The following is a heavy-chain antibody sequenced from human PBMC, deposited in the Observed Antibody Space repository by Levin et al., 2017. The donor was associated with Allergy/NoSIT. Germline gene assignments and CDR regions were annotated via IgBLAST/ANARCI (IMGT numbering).Heavy chain of an antibody. CDR3: ARVDSYYDSSGYYYPYWYFDL. CDR1: GGSISSYY. V-gene: IGHV4-59*01. CDR2: IYYSGST. Sequence: SQTLSLTCTVSGGSISSYYWSWIRQPPGKGLEWIGYIYYSGSTNYNPSLKSRVTISVDTSKNQFSLKLSSVTAADTAVYYCARVDSYYDSSGYYYPYWYFDLWGRGTLVTVSS. J-gene: IGHJ2*01. D-gene: IGHD3-22*01.